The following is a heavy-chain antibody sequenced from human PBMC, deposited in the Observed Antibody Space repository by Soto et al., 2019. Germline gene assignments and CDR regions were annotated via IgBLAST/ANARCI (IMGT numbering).Heavy chain of an antibody. V-gene: IGHV4-38-2*01. Sequence: PXETLSLPCAVSGYSISSGHYWCWIRQPPGKGLEWIGSIHHSGDIYYNPSLKSRVTISVDTPNNQFSLKLSSVTAADTAIYYCARRYSGSYGWFDPWGQGTRVTVSS. CDR1: GYSISSGHY. D-gene: IGHD1-26*01. CDR3: ARRYSGSYGWFDP. J-gene: IGHJ5*02. CDR2: IHHSGDI.